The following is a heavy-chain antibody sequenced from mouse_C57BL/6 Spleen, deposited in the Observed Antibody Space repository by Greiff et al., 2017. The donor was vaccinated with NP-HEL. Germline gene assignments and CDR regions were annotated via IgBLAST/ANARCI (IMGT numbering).Heavy chain of an antibody. V-gene: IGHV1-9*01. J-gene: IGHJ4*01. Sequence: VQLQQSGAELMKPGASVKLSCKATGYTFTGYWIEWVKQRPGHGLEWIGEILPGSGSTNYIEKFKGKATFTADTSSNTAYMQLSSLTTEDSAIYYCARHTTTAAMDYWGQGTSVTVSS. CDR2: ILPGSGST. CDR1: GYTFTGYW. D-gene: IGHD1-2*01. CDR3: ARHTTTAAMDY.